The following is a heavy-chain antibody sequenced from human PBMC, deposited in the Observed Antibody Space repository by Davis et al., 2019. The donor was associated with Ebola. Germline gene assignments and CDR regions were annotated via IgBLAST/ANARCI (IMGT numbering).Heavy chain of an antibody. V-gene: IGHV3-33*01. CDR2: IWYDGSNK. J-gene: IGHJ6*02. CDR3: ARDRVTVGATGPNYYGMDV. Sequence: GGSLRLSCAASGFTFSSYGMHWVRQAPGKGLEWVAVIWYDGSNKYYADSLKGRFTISRDHSKNTLYLQMNSLRAEDTAVYYCARDRVTVGATGPNYYGMDVWGQGTTVTVSS. D-gene: IGHD1-26*01. CDR1: GFTFSSYG.